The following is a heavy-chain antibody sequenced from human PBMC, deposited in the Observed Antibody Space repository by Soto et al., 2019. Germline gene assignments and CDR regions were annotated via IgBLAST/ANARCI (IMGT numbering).Heavy chain of an antibody. CDR1: GFTFTDYA. D-gene: IGHD6-13*01. V-gene: IGHV3-23*01. Sequence: GGSLRLCCAASGFTFTDYALSWVRQAPGKGLEWVATISGIGGSTYLADSVKGRLSISRDNSKNTVSLLMNSLRAEDTAVYFCARGSSGYISSWYYFDYWGRGTLVIVSS. CDR3: ARGSSGYISSWYYFDY. CDR2: ISGIGGST. J-gene: IGHJ4*02.